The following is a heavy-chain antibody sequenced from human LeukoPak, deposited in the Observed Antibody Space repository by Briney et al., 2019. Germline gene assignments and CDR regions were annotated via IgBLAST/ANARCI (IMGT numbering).Heavy chain of an antibody. D-gene: IGHD6-13*01. CDR1: GFTFSNYA. CDR3: ARDGRSSSWYHYYGMDV. Sequence: PGRSLRLSCAASGFTFSNYAMYWVRQAPGKGLEWVAVMSYDGSNKYYADSVKGRFTISRDNSKNTLYLQMNSLRAEGTAVYYCARDGRSSSWYHYYGMDVWGQGTTVIVSS. CDR2: MSYDGSNK. J-gene: IGHJ6*02. V-gene: IGHV3-30-3*01.